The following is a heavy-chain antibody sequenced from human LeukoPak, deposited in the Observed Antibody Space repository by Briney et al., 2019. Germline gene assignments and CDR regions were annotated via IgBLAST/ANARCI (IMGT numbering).Heavy chain of an antibody. CDR1: GFTFSTYT. CDR3: AKDLRTTVKSSIDY. CDR2: IGSSGGGI. J-gene: IGHJ4*02. D-gene: IGHD4-11*01. Sequence: GGSLRLPCAASGFTFSTYTMYWVRHPPGKRLEWVSIIGSSGGGIHYADSVKGRLTISRDNSKNALYLQMNSLRAEDTAVYYCAKDLRTTVKSSIDYWGQGTLVTVSS. V-gene: IGHV3-23*01.